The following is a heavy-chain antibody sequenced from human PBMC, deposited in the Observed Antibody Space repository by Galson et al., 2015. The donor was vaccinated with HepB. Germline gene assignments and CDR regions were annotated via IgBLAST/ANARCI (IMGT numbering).Heavy chain of an antibody. CDR2: IRSKSNNDAP. J-gene: IGHJ5*02. CDR1: GFTFSGSG. Sequence: SLRLSCAASGFTFSGSGIHWVRQTSGKGLEWVGRIRSKSNNDAPVYAASVIGRFTISRDDSKNTAYLQMNSLKNEDTAVYYCTRAYDDYENWFDPWGQGTPVTVSS. CDR3: TRAYDDYENWFDP. D-gene: IGHD4-17*01. V-gene: IGHV3-73*01.